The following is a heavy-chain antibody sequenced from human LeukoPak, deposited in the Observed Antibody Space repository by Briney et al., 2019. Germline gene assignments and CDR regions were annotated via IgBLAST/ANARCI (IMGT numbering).Heavy chain of an antibody. J-gene: IGHJ4*02. CDR2: IWYDGSNK. D-gene: IGHD7-27*01. Sequence: GRSLRLSCAASGSIFSNYGMHWDRQTPGKGLEWVAVIWYDGSNKYYADSVKGRFTISRDNSKNKVYLQMNSLRAEDSAVYYCATLPVGTGDYWGQGTLVTVSS. CDR3: ATLPVGTGDY. V-gene: IGHV3-33*01. CDR1: GSIFSNYG.